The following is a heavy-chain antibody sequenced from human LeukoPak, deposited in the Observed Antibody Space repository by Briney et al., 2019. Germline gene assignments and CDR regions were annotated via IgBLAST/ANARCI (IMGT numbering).Heavy chain of an antibody. J-gene: IGHJ3*02. CDR3: ARNNGDRADAFDI. CDR1: GFTFSSDG. Sequence: GGSLRLSCAASGFTFSSDGMHWVRHAPRKGLEWVAVIWYDGSNKDYTASGKGRFTISRDNSKNTLYLQMNSLRVEDTAVYYCARNNGDRADAFDIWGQGTMVTVSS. CDR2: IWYDGSNK. V-gene: IGHV3-33*01. D-gene: IGHD1-14*01.